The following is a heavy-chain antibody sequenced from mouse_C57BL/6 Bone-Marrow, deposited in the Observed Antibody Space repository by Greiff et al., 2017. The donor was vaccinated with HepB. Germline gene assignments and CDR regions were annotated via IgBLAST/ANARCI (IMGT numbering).Heavy chain of an antibody. D-gene: IGHD2-5*01. CDR1: GYTFTSYW. J-gene: IGHJ4*01. CDR2: IYPGSGST. Sequence: QVQLQQPGAELVKPGASVKMSCKASGYTFTSYWITWVKPRPGQGLEWIGDIYPGSGSTNYNEKFKSKATLTVDTSSSTAYMQLSSLTSEDSAVYYCARGYYSNYYAMDYWGQGTSITVSS. V-gene: IGHV1-55*01. CDR3: ARGYYSNYYAMDY.